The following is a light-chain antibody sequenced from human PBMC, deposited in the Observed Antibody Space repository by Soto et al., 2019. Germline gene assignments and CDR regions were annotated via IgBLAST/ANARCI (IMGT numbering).Light chain of an antibody. V-gene: IGLV1-40*01. CDR2: GNS. Sequence: QSVLTQPPSVSGAPGQRVTISCNESSSYIGAGYDVHWYQQLPGTAPKLLIYGNSNRPSGVPDRFSGSKSGTSASLAITGLQAEDEADYYCQSYDSSLSGSVFGGGTKLTVL. CDR1: SSYIGAGYD. CDR3: QSYDSSLSGSV. J-gene: IGLJ2*01.